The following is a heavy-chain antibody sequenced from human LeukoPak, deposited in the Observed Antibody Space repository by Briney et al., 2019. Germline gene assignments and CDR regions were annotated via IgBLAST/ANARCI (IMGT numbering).Heavy chain of an antibody. J-gene: IGHJ4*02. CDR2: ISGSGGST. V-gene: IGHV3-23*01. D-gene: IGHD3-22*01. CDR3: AKDNYCDSSGYEY. CDR1: GFTFSSYS. Sequence: GGSLRLSCAASGFTFSSYSMSWVRQAPGKGLEWVSGISGSGGSTYYADSVKGRFTIYRDNSKNTLYLQMNSLRAEDTAVYYCAKDNYCDSSGYEYWGQGTLVTVSS.